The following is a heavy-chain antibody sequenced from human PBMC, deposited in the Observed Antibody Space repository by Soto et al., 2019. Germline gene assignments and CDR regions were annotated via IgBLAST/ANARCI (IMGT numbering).Heavy chain of an antibody. CDR1: GYTFTGYY. CDR3: ARGSSGWYAQIYYYYGMDV. Sequence: VASVKVSCKASGYTFTGYYMHWVRQAPGQGLEWMGWINPNSGGTNYAQKFQGRVTMTRDTSISTAYMELSRLRSDDTAVYYCARGSSGWYAQIYYYYGMDVWGQGTTVTVSS. D-gene: IGHD6-19*01. V-gene: IGHV1-2*02. CDR2: INPNSGGT. J-gene: IGHJ6*02.